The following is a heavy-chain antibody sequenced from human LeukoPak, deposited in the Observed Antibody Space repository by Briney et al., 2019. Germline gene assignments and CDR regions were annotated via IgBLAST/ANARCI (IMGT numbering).Heavy chain of an antibody. Sequence: SETLSLTCTVSGGSISSSSYYWGWIRQPPGKGLEWIGSIYFTGSTYYNPSLKSRVTISVDTSKNQFSLKLSSVTAADTAVYYCASPGGSSGLSMDVWGQGTTVTVSS. J-gene: IGHJ6*02. CDR2: IYFTGST. V-gene: IGHV4-39*01. CDR1: GGSISSSSYY. CDR3: ASPGGSSGLSMDV. D-gene: IGHD5-12*01.